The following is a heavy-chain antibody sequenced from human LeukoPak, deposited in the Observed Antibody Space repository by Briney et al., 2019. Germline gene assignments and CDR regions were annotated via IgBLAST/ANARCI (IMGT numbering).Heavy chain of an antibody. V-gene: IGHV3-11*04. D-gene: IGHD5-18*01. CDR3: ARDADTAMVTGRFDK. Sequence: GGPLRLSCAGSGFTFSDYYLTWIRQAPGKGLEWVSYISSGGSNTYYADSVKGRFTISRDNAKKSLYLQMNSLRAEDTAVYYCARDADTAMVTGRFDKWGQGTLVTVSS. CDR2: ISSGGSNT. CDR1: GFTFSDYY. J-gene: IGHJ4*02.